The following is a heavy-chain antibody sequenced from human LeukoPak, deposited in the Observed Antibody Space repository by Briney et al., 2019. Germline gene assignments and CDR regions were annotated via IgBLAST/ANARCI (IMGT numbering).Heavy chain of an antibody. CDR3: ARXRLEITFGGVIVASEKDLCFDY. J-gene: IGHJ4*02. D-gene: IGHD3-16*02. V-gene: IGHV1-69*05. CDR2: IIPIFGTA. Sequence: ASVKVSCKASGGTFSSYAISWVRQAPGQGLEWMGRIIPIFGTANYAQKFQGRVTITTDESTSTAYMELSSLRSEDTAVYYCARXRLEITFGGVIVASEKDLCFDYWGQGTLVTVSS. CDR1: GGTFSSYA.